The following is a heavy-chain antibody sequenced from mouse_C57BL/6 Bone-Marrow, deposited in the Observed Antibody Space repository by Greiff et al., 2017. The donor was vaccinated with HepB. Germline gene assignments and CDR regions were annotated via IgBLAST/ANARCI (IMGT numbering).Heavy chain of an antibody. CDR1: GYTFTDYE. CDR3: TRPGPWFAY. CDR2: IDPETGGT. Sequence: VKLMESGAELVRPGASVTLSCKASGYTFTDYEMHWVKQTPVHGLEWIGAIDPETGGTAYNQKFKGKAILTADKSSSTAYMELRSLTSEDSAGYYCTRPGPWFAYWGQGTLVTVSA. V-gene: IGHV1-15*01. J-gene: IGHJ3*01.